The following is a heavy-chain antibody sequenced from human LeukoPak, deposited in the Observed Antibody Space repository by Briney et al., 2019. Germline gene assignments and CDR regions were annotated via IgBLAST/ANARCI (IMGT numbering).Heavy chain of an antibody. J-gene: IGHJ1*01. V-gene: IGHV3-21*01. CDR1: GFSFSDYD. CDR3: GRAFPPLRTSSAGDL. Sequence: GGSLRLSCSASGFSFSDYDMNWVRQTPGKGLEWVSAISGRSSHIYYGESVKGRFTISRDNAKNSLYLQMDSLGVEDAAVYYCGRAFPPLRTSSAGDLWGQGPLLIVSS. CDR2: ISGRSSHI. D-gene: IGHD6-13*01.